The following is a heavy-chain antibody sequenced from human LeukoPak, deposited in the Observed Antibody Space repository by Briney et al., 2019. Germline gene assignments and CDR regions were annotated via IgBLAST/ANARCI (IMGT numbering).Heavy chain of an antibody. CDR1: GFTFRSHW. J-gene: IGHJ4*02. V-gene: IGHV3-7*03. D-gene: IGHD1-20*01. CDR2: IKQEGSEK. CDR3: AREGGNSWSLDY. Sequence: GGSLRLSCAASGFTFRSHWMSWVRQAPGKGLEWVANIKQEGSEKYYVDSVKGRFTVSRDNAKNSLYLQINSLRAEDTAVYYCAREGGNSWSLDYWGQGTLVTVSS.